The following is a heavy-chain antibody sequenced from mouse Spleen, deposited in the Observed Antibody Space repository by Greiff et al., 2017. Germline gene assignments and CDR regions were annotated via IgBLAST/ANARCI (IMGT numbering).Heavy chain of an antibody. V-gene: IGHV5-15*02. Sequence: DVMLVESGGGLVQPGGSRKLSCAASGFTFSDYGMAWVRQAPGKGPEWVAFISNLAYSIYYADTVTGRFTISRENAKNTLYLEMSSLRSEDTAMYYCARSEMITRYFDYWGQGTTLTVSS. CDR3: ARSEMITRYFDY. CDR2: ISNLAYSI. CDR1: GFTFSDYG. J-gene: IGHJ2*01. D-gene: IGHD2-4*01.